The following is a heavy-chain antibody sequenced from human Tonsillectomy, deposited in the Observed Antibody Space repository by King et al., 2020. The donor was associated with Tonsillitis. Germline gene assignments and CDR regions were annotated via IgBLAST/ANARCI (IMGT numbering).Heavy chain of an antibody. CDR2: IYYSGST. D-gene: IGHD3-22*01. V-gene: IGHV4-39*01. Sequence: QLQESGPGLVKPSETLSLTCTVSGGSISSSSYYWGWIRQPPGQGLEWIGSIYYSGSTYYNPSLKSRVTISVDTSKNPFSLKLSSVTAADTAVYYCGRHEGSGNYDSSGYYYWGQGTLVTVSS. CDR1: GGSISSSSYY. CDR3: GRHEGSGNYDSSGYYY. J-gene: IGHJ4*02.